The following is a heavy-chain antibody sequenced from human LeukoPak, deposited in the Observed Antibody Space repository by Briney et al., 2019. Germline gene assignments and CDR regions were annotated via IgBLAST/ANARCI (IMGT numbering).Heavy chain of an antibody. CDR1: GFTFSNSW. Sequence: GGSLRLSCAASGFTFSNSWMSWVRQAPGKGLEWVGRIKSTTDGGKTDYAAPVQGIFTLSRDDSQNPLYLQMNSLKTEGTAVYSCTTQRWSGYFSGNDFDYWGQGTLVTVSS. J-gene: IGHJ4*02. D-gene: IGHD3-3*01. CDR2: IKSTTDGGKT. V-gene: IGHV3-15*01. CDR3: TTQRWSGYFSGNDFDY.